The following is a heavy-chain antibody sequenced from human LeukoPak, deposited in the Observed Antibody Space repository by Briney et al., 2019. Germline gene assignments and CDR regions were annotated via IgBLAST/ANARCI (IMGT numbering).Heavy chain of an antibody. Sequence: ASVKVSCKASGGTFSSYATSWVRQAPGQGLEWMGRIIPILGIANYAQKFQGRVTITADKSTSTAYMELSSLRSEDTAVYYCARGKRARRGQTYYYYYGMDVWGQGTTVTVSS. CDR2: IIPILGIA. CDR3: ARGKRARRGQTYYYYYGMDV. D-gene: IGHD6-25*01. CDR1: GGTFSSYA. V-gene: IGHV1-69*04. J-gene: IGHJ6*02.